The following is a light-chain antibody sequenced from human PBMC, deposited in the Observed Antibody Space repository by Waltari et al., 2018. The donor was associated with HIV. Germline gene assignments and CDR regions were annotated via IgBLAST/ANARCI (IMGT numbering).Light chain of an antibody. CDR3: AAWDDSLSGRV. V-gene: IGLV1-47*01. CDR2: RNN. Sequence: ISCSGSNSNIGSTYVYWYQQLPGTTPKLLIYRNNQRPAGVPERFSGSRSGTSASLAISGLRSEDEADYYCAAWDDSLSGRVFGGGTKVTVL. CDR1: NSNIGSTY. J-gene: IGLJ3*02.